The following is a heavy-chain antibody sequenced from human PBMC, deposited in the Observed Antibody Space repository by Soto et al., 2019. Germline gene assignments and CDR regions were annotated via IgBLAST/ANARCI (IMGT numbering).Heavy chain of an antibody. CDR3: ARGGHVVVVTAALDY. CDR2: VNPSGGHT. V-gene: IGHV1-46*01. Sequence: QVQLVQSGAEVKKPGASVKVSCKASGDTFTDYYIHWVRQAPGQGLEWMGTVNPSGGHTTYAQHFLGRVTMTRDTSTSTLYMELTSLTSEDTAEYYCARGGHVVVVTAALDYWGQGTLVTVSS. J-gene: IGHJ4*02. CDR1: GDTFTDYY. D-gene: IGHD2-21*02.